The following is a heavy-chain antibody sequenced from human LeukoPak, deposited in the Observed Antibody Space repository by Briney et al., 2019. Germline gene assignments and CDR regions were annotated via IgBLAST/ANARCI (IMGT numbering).Heavy chain of an antibody. CDR2: INHSGST. CDR1: GGSFSGYY. CDR3: ARSIAAVYYYYYMDV. V-gene: IGHV4-34*01. D-gene: IGHD6-6*01. Sequence: SETLSLTCAVYGGSFSGYYRSWIRQPPGKGLEWIGEINHSGSTNYNPSLKSRVTISVDTSENQFSLKLSSVTAADTAVYYCARSIAAVYYYYYMDVWGKGTTVTVSS. J-gene: IGHJ6*03.